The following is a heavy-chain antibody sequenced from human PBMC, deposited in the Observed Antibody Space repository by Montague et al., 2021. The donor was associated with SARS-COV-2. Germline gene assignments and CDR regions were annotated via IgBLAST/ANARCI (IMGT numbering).Heavy chain of an antibody. CDR3: AKSFSGTRNWFDI. CDR2: ISGFGGGT. D-gene: IGHD1-14*01. V-gene: IGHV3-23*01. CDR1: GFIFTNYG. J-gene: IGHJ5*02. Sequence: SLRLSCAASGFIFTNYGMNWVRRAPGKGLESVAGISGFGGGTYYSDSVKGRFTISRATSNSTLFLQMDGLRAEDTAIYCCAKSFSGTRNWFDIWGRGTLVTVSS.